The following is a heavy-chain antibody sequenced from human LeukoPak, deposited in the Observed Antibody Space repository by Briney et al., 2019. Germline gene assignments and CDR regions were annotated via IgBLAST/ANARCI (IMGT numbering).Heavy chain of an antibody. CDR2: IYTSGST. CDR3: ARVVAAASGNWFDP. J-gene: IGHJ5*02. V-gene: IGHV4-61*02. D-gene: IGHD6-13*01. Sequence: SQTLSLTCTVSGGSISSGNYYWTWIRQPAGKGLELIGRIYTSGSTSYNPSLKSRVTISVDTSRNQFSLKLSSVTAADTALYYCARVVAAASGNWFDPWGQGTLVTVSS. CDR1: GGSISSGNYY.